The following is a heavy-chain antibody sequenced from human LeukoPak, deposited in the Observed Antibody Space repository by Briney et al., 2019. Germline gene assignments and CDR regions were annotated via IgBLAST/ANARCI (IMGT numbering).Heavy chain of an antibody. V-gene: IGHV5-51*01. CDR1: GYSFTSYW. J-gene: IGHJ4*02. CDR2: IYPGDSDT. CDR3: ARLGGYGDYPIDRHHFDY. D-gene: IGHD4-17*01. Sequence: GESLKISCKGSGYSFTSYWIGWVRQMPGKGLEWMGIIYPGDSDTRYSPSFQGQVTISADKSISTAYPQWSSLKASDTAMYYCARLGGYGDYPIDRHHFDYWGQGTLVTVSS.